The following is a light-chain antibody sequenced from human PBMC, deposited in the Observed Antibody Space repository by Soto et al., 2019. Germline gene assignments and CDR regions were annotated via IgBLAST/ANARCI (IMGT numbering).Light chain of an antibody. J-gene: IGLJ1*01. CDR1: SSNIGSNS. V-gene: IGLV1-44*01. Sequence: QSVLTHPQSASGTPGQTVTISCSGSSSNIGSNSVNWYQQLPGAAPSLLIYSDDQRPSGVPDRFSGSKSGTSASLAISGLQSEDEADYFCAVWDETLIEVFGTGTKVTV. CDR3: AVWDETLIEV. CDR2: SDD.